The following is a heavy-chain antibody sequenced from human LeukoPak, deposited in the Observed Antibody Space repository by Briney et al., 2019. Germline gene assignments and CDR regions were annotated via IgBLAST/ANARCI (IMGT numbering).Heavy chain of an antibody. CDR2: IYPGDSDT. CDR1: GYSFTSYW. J-gene: IGHJ3*02. Sequence: GESLKISCKGSGYSFTSYWIGWVRQMPGKGLEWMGIIYPGDSDTRYSPSFQGQVTISADKSISTAYLQWSSLKASDTAMYYCARHEPVRCSSTSCSLGAFDIWGQGTMVTVSS. CDR3: ARHEPVRCSSTSCSLGAFDI. D-gene: IGHD2-2*01. V-gene: IGHV5-51*01.